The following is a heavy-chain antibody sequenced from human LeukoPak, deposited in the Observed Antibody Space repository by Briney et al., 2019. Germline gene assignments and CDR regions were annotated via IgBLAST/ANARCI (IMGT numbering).Heavy chain of an antibody. V-gene: IGHV3-48*01. CDR3: ARDQGNYYGSGSYDY. Sequence: PGGSLRLSCAASGFTFSSYSMNWVRQAPGKGLEWVSYISSSSSTIYYADSVKGRFTISRDSAKNSLYLQMNSLRAEDTAVYYCARDQGNYYGSGSYDYWGQGTLVTVSS. CDR2: ISSSSSTI. D-gene: IGHD3-10*01. CDR1: GFTFSSYS. J-gene: IGHJ4*02.